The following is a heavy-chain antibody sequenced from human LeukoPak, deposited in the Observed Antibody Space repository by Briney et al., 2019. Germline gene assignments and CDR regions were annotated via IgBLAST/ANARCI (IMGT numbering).Heavy chain of an antibody. Sequence: VSVKVSCKASGYTFTSYGISWVRQAPGQGLEWMGWINTYNGNINYAQKLQGRVTMTTDTSTNTAYMELRSLRSDDTAVYHCAREGYSYSLDYWGQGTLVTVSS. CDR1: GYTFTSYG. D-gene: IGHD5-18*01. CDR2: INTYNGNI. V-gene: IGHV1-18*01. J-gene: IGHJ4*02. CDR3: AREGYSYSLDY.